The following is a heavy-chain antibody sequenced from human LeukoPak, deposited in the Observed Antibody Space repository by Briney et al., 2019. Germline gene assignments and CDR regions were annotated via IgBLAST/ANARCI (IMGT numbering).Heavy chain of an antibody. CDR1: GFTFSSYE. CDR2: ISSSGSTI. Sequence: GGSLRLSCAASGFTFSSYEMNWVRQAPGKGLEWVSYISSSGSTIYYADSVKGRFTISRENAKKSLYMQMNSLRAEDTAVYYCARVEADYGDYYPWDYWGQGTLVTVSS. CDR3: ARVEADYGDYYPWDY. J-gene: IGHJ4*02. V-gene: IGHV3-48*03. D-gene: IGHD4-17*01.